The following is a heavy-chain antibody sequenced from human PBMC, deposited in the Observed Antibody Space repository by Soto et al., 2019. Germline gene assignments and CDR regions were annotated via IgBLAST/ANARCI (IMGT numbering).Heavy chain of an antibody. CDR2: FDPEDGET. D-gene: IGHD6-13*01. CDR3: ATAIDAEPSIAAAVD. CDR1: GYTLTELS. Sequence: ASVKVSCKVSGYTLTELSMHWVRQAPGKGLEWMGGFDPEDGETIYAQKFQGRVTMTEDTSTDTAYMELSSLRSEDTAVYYCATAIDAEPSIAAAVDWGQGTLVTVSS. V-gene: IGHV1-24*01. J-gene: IGHJ4*02.